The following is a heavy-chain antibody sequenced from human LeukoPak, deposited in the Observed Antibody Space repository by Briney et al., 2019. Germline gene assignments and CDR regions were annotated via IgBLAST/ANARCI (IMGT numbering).Heavy chain of an antibody. V-gene: IGHV3-30*02. Sequence: GGSLRLSCAASGFTFSSYGMHWVRQAPGKGLEWVAVIWYDGSNKYYADSVKGRFTISRDNSKNTLYLQMNSLRAEDAAVYYCAKDSKRAVYYYYYMDVWGKGTTVTVSS. CDR2: IWYDGSNK. CDR3: AKDSKRAVYYYYYMDV. CDR1: GFTFSSYG. D-gene: IGHD6-25*01. J-gene: IGHJ6*03.